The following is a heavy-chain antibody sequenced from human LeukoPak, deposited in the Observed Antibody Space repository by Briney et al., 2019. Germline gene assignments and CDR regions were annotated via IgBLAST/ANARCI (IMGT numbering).Heavy chain of an antibody. V-gene: IGHV4-59*08. D-gene: IGHD2-21*02. J-gene: IGHJ6*02. CDR2: IYYSGST. CDR3: ARLNCGGDCYHYYYGMDV. Sequence: SETLSLTCTVSGGSISSYYWSWIRQPPGKGLEWIGYIYYSGSTNYNPSLKSRVTISVDTSKNQFSLKLISVTAADTAVYYCARLNCGGDCYHYYYGMDVWGQGTTVTVSS. CDR1: GGSISSYY.